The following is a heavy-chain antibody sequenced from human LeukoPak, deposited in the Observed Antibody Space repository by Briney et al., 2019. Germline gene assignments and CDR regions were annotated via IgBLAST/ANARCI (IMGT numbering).Heavy chain of an antibody. V-gene: IGHV4-39*01. Sequence: SETPSLTCTVSGGSISSSSYYWGWIRQPPGKGMEWIGSIYYSGSTYYNPSLKSRVTISIDTSKNQFSLKLSSVTAADTAVYYCARRGYDFWSGYSPFDYWGQGTLVTVSS. CDR1: GGSISSSSYY. J-gene: IGHJ4*02. D-gene: IGHD3-3*01. CDR3: ARRGYDFWSGYSPFDY. CDR2: IYYSGST.